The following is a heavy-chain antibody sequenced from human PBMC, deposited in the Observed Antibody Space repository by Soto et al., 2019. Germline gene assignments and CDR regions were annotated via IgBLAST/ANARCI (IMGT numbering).Heavy chain of an antibody. V-gene: IGHV4-30-4*01. D-gene: IGHD6-19*01. J-gene: IGHJ6*02. Sequence: PSETLSLTCTVSGGSIRSGDNYWSWIRQPPGKGLEWIGYMYYSGSTYYNPSLRNRVTISVDTSKNQFSLKLTSVTAADTAVYYCAREAGNYYYSSAIDVWGLGTTVTVSS. CDR1: GGSIRSGDNY. CDR3: AREAGNYYYSSAIDV. CDR2: MYYSGST.